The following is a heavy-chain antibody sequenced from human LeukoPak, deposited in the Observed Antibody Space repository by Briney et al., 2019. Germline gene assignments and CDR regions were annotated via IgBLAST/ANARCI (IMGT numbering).Heavy chain of an antibody. J-gene: IGHJ5*02. CDR2: IYYSGST. Sequence: SETLSLTCTVSGGSISNYYWSWIRQPPGKGLEWIGYIYYSGSTNYNPSLKSRVIISVDTSKIQFSLKLSSVTAADTAVYYCARAHYDFWSGYPNWFDPWGQGTLVTVSS. V-gene: IGHV4-59*08. D-gene: IGHD3-3*01. CDR1: GGSISNYY. CDR3: ARAHYDFWSGYPNWFDP.